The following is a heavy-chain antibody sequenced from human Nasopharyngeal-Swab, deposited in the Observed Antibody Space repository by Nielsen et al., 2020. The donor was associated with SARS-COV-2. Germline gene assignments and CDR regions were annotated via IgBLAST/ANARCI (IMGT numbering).Heavy chain of an antibody. CDR2: IYYSGST. Sequence: GSLRLSCTVSGGSISSYYWSWIRQPPGKGLEWIGYIYYSGSTNYNPSLKSRVTISVDTSKNQFSLKLSSVTAADTAVYYGARGVQSLYCSGGSCYFGGFDPWGQGTLVTVSS. J-gene: IGHJ5*02. V-gene: IGHV4-59*01. CDR3: ARGVQSLYCSGGSCYFGGFDP. CDR1: GGSISSYY. D-gene: IGHD2-15*01.